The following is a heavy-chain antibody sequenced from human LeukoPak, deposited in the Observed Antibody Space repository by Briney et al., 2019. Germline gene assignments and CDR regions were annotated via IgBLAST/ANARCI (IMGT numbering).Heavy chain of an antibody. J-gene: IGHJ4*02. D-gene: IGHD1/OR15-1a*01. V-gene: IGHV4-34*01. CDR1: GVSFSGYY. CDR2: INHSGST. Sequence: PSETLSLTCAVYGVSFSGYYWSWIRQPPGKGLEWIGEINHSGSTNYNPSLKSRVTISVDTSNSQFSLKLSSVTAADTAVYYCARGRLGYNWNTPGTSLDYWGQGTLVTVSS. CDR3: ARGRLGYNWNTPGTSLDY.